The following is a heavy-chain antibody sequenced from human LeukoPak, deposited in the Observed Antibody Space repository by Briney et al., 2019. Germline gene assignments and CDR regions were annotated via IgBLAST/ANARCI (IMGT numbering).Heavy chain of an antibody. D-gene: IGHD6-19*01. J-gene: IGHJ6*03. Sequence: GASVKVSCKAPGYTFSSYGIGWVRQAPGQGLEWMGWISAYNGYTNYAQKFQGRVTMTTDTSTSTAYMELRSLRSDDTAVYYCARNSSGWYGAVGYYYYMDVWGKGTTVTVSS. CDR1: GYTFSSYG. CDR2: ISAYNGYT. CDR3: ARNSSGWYGAVGYYYYMDV. V-gene: IGHV1-18*01.